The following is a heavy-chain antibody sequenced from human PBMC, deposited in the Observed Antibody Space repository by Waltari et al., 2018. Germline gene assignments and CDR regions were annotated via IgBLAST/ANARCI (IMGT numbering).Heavy chain of an antibody. CDR3: ATAARRAGFNYGYFDF. V-gene: IGHV4-59*01. Sequence: QVQLQESVPGLVKPSETLSLTCTVSGDSISSYYWTWIRQPPGKRLEWIGYIYYSGYTNYNPSLKNRVTISIDTSKNQFSLRLSSVTAADTAVYYCATAARRAGFNYGYFDFWGQGALVTVSS. CDR2: IYYSGYT. D-gene: IGHD5-12*01. J-gene: IGHJ4*02. CDR1: GDSISSYY.